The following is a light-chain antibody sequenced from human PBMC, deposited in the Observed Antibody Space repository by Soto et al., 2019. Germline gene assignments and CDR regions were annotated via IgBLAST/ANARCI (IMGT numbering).Light chain of an antibody. CDR3: GRWDSRLSTYV. Sequence: QSVLTQPPSVSAAPGQQVTISCSRSSSNIGSDYVSWYQQLPGTAPKLLIYDNNKRAAGIPDRFSGSESGTSATLGITGLQTGDEADYYCGRWDSRLSTYVFGTGTKV. CDR2: DNN. CDR1: SSNIGSDY. J-gene: IGLJ1*01. V-gene: IGLV1-51*01.